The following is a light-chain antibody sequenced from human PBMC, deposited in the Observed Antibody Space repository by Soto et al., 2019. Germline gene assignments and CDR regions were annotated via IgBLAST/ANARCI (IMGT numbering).Light chain of an antibody. CDR3: QQYDSSFT. Sequence: IVLTQSPATLSLSPGERATLSCTASQHVTTTYIAWYQQKFGQAPRLLIYGASTRATGTPDWFTGGGFGTDFTLNNSREEREDFAVYYCQQYDSSFTFGGGTKVEMK. CDR2: GAS. CDR1: QHVTTTY. V-gene: IGKV3-20*01. J-gene: IGKJ4*01.